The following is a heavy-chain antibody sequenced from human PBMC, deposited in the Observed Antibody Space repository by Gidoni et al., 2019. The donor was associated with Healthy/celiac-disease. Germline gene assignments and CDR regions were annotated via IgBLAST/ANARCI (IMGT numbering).Heavy chain of an antibody. CDR1: GGSISSYY. V-gene: IGHV4-59*08. D-gene: IGHD5-18*01. CDR2: IYYSGST. Sequence: QVQLQESGPGLVKPSETLSLTCTVSGGSISSYYWSWIRQPPGKGLEWIGYIYYSGSTNYNPSLKSRVTISVDTSKNQFSLKLSSVTAADTAVYYCARGGYSYLFGYWGQGTLVTVSS. J-gene: IGHJ4*02. CDR3: ARGGYSYLFGY.